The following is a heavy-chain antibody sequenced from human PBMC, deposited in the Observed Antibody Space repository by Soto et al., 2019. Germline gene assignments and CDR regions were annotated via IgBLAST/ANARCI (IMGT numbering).Heavy chain of an antibody. J-gene: IGHJ4*02. Sequence: SETLSLTCTVSGASISSGYYWTWIRQHPGKGLAWIGYIYYDGNTFYNPSLKSRKTISLDTSKTRFSLKLGSVTAADAAVYYCARALRSYYFDYWGQGTLVTVSS. D-gene: IGHD3-16*02. CDR2: IYYDGNT. CDR1: GASISSGYY. CDR3: ARALRSYYFDY. V-gene: IGHV4-31*03.